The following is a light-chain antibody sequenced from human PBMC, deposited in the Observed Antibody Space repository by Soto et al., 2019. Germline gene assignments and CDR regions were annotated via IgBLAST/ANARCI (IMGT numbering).Light chain of an antibody. CDR2: TAS. V-gene: IGKV1-5*03. J-gene: IGKJ5*01. Sequence: DIQMTQSPSTLSASVGDRVTITCRASQSIDDWLAWYQRKPGKAPKLLIYTASSLQTGVPSRFSGSGSGTEFTLTISSLQPDDFATYYCQQYHRYITFGPGTRLEIK. CDR3: QQYHRYIT. CDR1: QSIDDW.